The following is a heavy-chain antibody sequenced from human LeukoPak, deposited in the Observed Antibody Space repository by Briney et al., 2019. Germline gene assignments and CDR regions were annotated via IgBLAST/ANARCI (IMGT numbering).Heavy chain of an antibody. CDR2: VYSGGSS. J-gene: IGHJ4*02. V-gene: IGHV4-59*02. Sequence: SETLSLTCSISGGSVSTYYWNWIRQSPGKELEWIGFVYSGGSSNYDPSLKSRVAMSVDKSRNQFSLKLSSVTAVDTAVYYCARKENVYYYFDYWGQGTLVTVSS. CDR3: ARKENVYYYFDY. CDR1: GGSVSTYY. D-gene: IGHD3-10*01.